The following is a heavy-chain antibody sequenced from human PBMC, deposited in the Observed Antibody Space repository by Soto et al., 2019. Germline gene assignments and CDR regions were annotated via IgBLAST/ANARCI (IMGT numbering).Heavy chain of an antibody. V-gene: IGHV1-8*01. J-gene: IGHJ2*01. CDR1: GYTFSSYD. CDR3: AAYRGGLYLFSSRGSFDL. CDR2: LNPNSGDT. D-gene: IGHD2-8*02. Sequence: ASVKVSCKASGYTFSSYDINWVRQATGQGLEWMGWLNPNSGDTGYAQKFQGRVTLTRNTSINTAYIELSSLTSDDTAVYYCAAYRGGLYLFSSRGSFDL.